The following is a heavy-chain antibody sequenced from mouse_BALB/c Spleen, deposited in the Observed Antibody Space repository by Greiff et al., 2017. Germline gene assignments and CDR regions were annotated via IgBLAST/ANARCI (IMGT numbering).Heavy chain of an antibody. V-gene: IGHV5-17*02. Sequence: EVKLVESGGGLVQPGGSRKLSCAASGFTFSSFGMHWVRQAPEKGLEWVAYISSGSSTLYYADTVKGRFTISRDNPKNTLFLQMTSLRSEDTAMYYCAREGIYYDYPFDYWGQGTTLTVSS. D-gene: IGHD2-4*01. CDR2: ISSGSSTL. CDR1: GFTFSSFG. J-gene: IGHJ2*01. CDR3: AREGIYYDYPFDY.